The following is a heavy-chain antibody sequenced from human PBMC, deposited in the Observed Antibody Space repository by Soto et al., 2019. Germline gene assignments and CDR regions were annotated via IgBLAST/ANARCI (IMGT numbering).Heavy chain of an antibody. D-gene: IGHD1-26*01. CDR3: AKDRTIIVGATTTFDY. CDR2: ISGSGGST. V-gene: IGHV3-23*01. CDR1: GFTFSSYA. Sequence: GGSLRLSCAASGFTFSSYAMSWVRQAPGKGLEWVSAISGSGGSTYYADSVKGRFTISRDNSKNTLYLQMNSLRAEDTAVYYCAKDRTIIVGATTTFDYWGQGTLVTVSS. J-gene: IGHJ4*02.